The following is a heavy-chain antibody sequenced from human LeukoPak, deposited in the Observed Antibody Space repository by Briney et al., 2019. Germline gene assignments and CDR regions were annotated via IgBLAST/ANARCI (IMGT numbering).Heavy chain of an antibody. CDR2: ISFDGINT. V-gene: IGHV3-30*18. J-gene: IGHJ6*02. Sequence: GGSLRLSCAVSGFTFNSYGMHWVRQAPGKGLEWVAVISFDGINTHHADSVKGRFTISRDNSKNTLYLQMNSLRAEDTAVYYCAKDPGYSGSGRYFAYAMDVWGQGTTVTVSS. CDR1: GFTFNSYG. CDR3: AKDPGYSGSGRYFAYAMDV. D-gene: IGHD3-10*01.